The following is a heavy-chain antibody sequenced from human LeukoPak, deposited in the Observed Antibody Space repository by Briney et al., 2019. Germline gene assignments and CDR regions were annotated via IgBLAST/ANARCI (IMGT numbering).Heavy chain of an antibody. D-gene: IGHD1-1*01. Sequence: GGSLRLSCAASGFTVSSNYMSWVRQAPGKGLEWVSVIYSGGSTYYADSVKGRFTISRDNSKNTLYLQMNSLRAEDTAVYYCARENLDLSKDYWGQGTLVTVSS. CDR1: GFTVSSNY. CDR3: ARENLDLSKDY. CDR2: IYSGGST. V-gene: IGHV3-53*01. J-gene: IGHJ4*02.